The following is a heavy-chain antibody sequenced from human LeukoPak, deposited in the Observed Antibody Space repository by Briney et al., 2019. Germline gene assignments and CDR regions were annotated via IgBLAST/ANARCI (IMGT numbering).Heavy chain of an antibody. CDR1: GFTFNDYA. J-gene: IGHJ4*02. Sequence: GGSLRLSCAASGFTFNDYAVHWVRQAPGKGLEWVSGISWNSGSIDYADSVKGRFTISRDNAKNSLYLQMNSLRAEDTAFYYCAKAEGFFGGYYDHWGQGTLVTVSS. D-gene: IGHD4-23*01. CDR2: ISWNSGSI. V-gene: IGHV3-9*01. CDR3: AKAEGFFGGYYDH.